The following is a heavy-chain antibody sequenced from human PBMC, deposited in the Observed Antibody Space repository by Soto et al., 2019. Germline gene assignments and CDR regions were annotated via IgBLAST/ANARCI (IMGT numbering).Heavy chain of an antibody. D-gene: IGHD3-10*01. CDR1: GFTFSSYA. V-gene: IGHV3-23*01. Sequence: EVQLLESGGGLVQPGGSLRLSCAASGFTFSSYAMSWVRQAPGKGLEWVSAISGSGGSTYYADSVKGRFTISRGNSKNTLYLQMNSLRAEDTAVYYCAKRPNYYGSGTNFDYWGQGTLVTVSS. J-gene: IGHJ4*02. CDR2: ISGSGGST. CDR3: AKRPNYYGSGTNFDY.